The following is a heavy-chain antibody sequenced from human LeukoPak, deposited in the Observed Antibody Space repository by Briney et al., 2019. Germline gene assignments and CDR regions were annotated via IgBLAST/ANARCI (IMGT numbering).Heavy chain of an antibody. CDR1: GVTFGSYDFTFTSYA. V-gene: IGHV1-69*13. CDR2: IIPIYGRA. CDR3: AGFFYDSSNDAFDI. J-gene: IGHJ3*02. D-gene: IGHD3-22*01. Sequence: ASVKVSCKASGVTFGSYDFTFTSYAISWVRQAPGQGLEWMGGIIPIYGRANYPQKSQGRVSVTADESTRTVTMQLSSLRSEDTAVYYCAGFFYDSSNDAFDIWGQGTVVTVS.